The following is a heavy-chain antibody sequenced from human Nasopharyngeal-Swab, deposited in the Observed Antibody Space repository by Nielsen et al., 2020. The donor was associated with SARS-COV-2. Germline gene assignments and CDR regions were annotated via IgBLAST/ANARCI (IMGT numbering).Heavy chain of an antibody. D-gene: IGHD6-13*01. Sequence: GGSLRLSCKGSGYSFTNYWIGWVRQMPGKGLEWMGMIYLGDSDTRYSPSFQGQVTISADKSISTAYLQWSSLKASDTAMYYCARSQQAAGIGFDPWGQGTLVTVSS. CDR1: GYSFTNYW. CDR2: IYLGDSDT. J-gene: IGHJ5*02. V-gene: IGHV5-51*01. CDR3: ARSQQAAGIGFDP.